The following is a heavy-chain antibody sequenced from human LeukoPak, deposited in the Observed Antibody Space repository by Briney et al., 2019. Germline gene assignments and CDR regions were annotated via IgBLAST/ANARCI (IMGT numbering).Heavy chain of an antibody. V-gene: IGHV3-23*01. CDR1: GFTLSSYA. CDR2: ISGSGGNT. Sequence: GGSLRLSCAASGFTLSSYAMSWVRQAPGKGLEWISAISGSGGNTYYADSVKGRLTISRDNSKNTLFLQMNSLRVEDTAVYYCANEDPIVSVGFDYWGQGTLVTVTS. D-gene: IGHD2-15*01. J-gene: IGHJ4*02. CDR3: ANEDPIVSVGFDY.